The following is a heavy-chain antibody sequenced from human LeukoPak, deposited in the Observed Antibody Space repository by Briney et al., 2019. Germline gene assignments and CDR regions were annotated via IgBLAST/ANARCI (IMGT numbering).Heavy chain of an antibody. Sequence: PGGSLRLSCAASGFTFSSYAMHWVRQAPGKGLEWVAVISYDGSNKYYADSVKGRFTISRDNSKNTLYLQMNSLRAEDTAVYYCGKEDEIPTTVDFWGQGTLVTVSS. CDR3: GKEDEIPTTVDF. V-gene: IGHV3-30-3*01. J-gene: IGHJ4*02. CDR2: ISYDGSNK. CDR1: GFTFSSYA. D-gene: IGHD1-1*01.